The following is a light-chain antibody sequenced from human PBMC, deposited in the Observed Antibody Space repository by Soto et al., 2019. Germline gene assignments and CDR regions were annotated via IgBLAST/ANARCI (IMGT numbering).Light chain of an antibody. CDR3: AAWDDSLNGRV. J-gene: IGLJ3*02. CDR1: NSNIGSHT. Sequence: QSVLTQPASASGTPGQRLTISCSGSNSNIGSHTVNWYQHVAGTAPKLLIYSDDERPSGVADRFSGSKSGTSAPLAISGLLAEDEADYFCAAWDDSLNGRVFGGGTKLTVL. V-gene: IGLV1-44*01. CDR2: SDD.